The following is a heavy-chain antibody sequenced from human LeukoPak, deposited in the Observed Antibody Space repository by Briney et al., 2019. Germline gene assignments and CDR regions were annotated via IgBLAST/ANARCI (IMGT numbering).Heavy chain of an antibody. V-gene: IGHV5-51*01. J-gene: IGHJ5*02. CDR1: GYSFTSYW. D-gene: IGHD3-10*01. CDR2: IYPGDSDT. Sequence: GESLKISCKGSGYSFTSYWIGWVRQMPGKGLEWMGIIYPGDSDTRYSPPFQGQVTISADKSISTAYLQWSSLKASDTAMYYCARHEPFSYYYGSGSPTPGFDPWGQGTLVTVSS. CDR3: ARHEPFSYYYGSGSPTPGFDP.